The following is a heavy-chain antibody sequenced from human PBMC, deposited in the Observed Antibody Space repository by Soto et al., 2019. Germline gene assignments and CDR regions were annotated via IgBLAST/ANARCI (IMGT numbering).Heavy chain of an antibody. CDR1: GFTFSSYS. J-gene: IGHJ3*02. CDR3: ARGRRYDSSGYYHDAFDI. D-gene: IGHD3-22*01. CDR2: ISSSSSYI. Sequence: PGGSLRLSCAASGFTFSSYSMNWVRRAPGKGLEWVSSISSSSSYIYYADSVKGRFTISRDNAKNSLYLQMNSLRAEDTAVYYCARGRRYDSSGYYHDAFDIWGQGTMVTVSS. V-gene: IGHV3-21*01.